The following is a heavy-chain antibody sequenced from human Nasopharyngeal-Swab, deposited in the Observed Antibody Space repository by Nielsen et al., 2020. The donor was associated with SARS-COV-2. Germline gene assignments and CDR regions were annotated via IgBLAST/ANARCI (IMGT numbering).Heavy chain of an antibody. CDR1: GFTFSSYE. CDR3: AREGSYYGSGSPYYYYGMDV. J-gene: IGHJ6*02. CDR2: ISSSSSYI. D-gene: IGHD3-10*01. Sequence: GGSLRLSCAASGFTFSSYEMNWVRQAPGKGLEWVSSISSSSSYIYYADSVKGRFTISRDNAKNSLYLQMNSLRAEDTAVYYCAREGSYYGSGSPYYYYGMDVWGQGTTVTVSS. V-gene: IGHV3-21*01.